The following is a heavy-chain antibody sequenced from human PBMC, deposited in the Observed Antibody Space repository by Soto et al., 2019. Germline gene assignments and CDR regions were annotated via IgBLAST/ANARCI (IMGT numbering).Heavy chain of an antibody. D-gene: IGHD3-3*01. CDR1: GGSISSYY. V-gene: IGHV4-59*08. CDR2: IYYSGST. J-gene: IGHJ5*02. CDR3: ARLAIFGDNWFDP. Sequence: SETLSLTCTVSGGSISSYYWSWIRQPPGKGLEWIGYIYYSGSTNYNPSLKSRVTISVDTSKNQFSLKLSSVTAADTAVYYCARLAIFGDNWFDPWGQGTLVTVSS.